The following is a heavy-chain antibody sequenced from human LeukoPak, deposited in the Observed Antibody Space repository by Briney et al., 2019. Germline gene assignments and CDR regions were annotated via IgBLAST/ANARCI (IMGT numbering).Heavy chain of an antibody. CDR1: GYSLGRNYY. D-gene: IGHD3-16*01. J-gene: IGHJ4*02. CDR3: ARYDSRGSASTRFDY. Sequence: PSETLSLTCAVSGYSLGRNYYWAWLRHPPRKGLEFIGRIYGTGSTSYNPSLMNRVTMSVDTSKNHFSLKLISVTAADTAVYYCARYDSRGSASTRFDYWGQGILVTISS. CDR2: IYGTGST. V-gene: IGHV4-38-2*01.